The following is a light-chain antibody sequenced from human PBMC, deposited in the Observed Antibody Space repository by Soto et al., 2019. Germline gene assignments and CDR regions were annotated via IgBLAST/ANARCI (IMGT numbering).Light chain of an antibody. J-gene: IGKJ1*01. CDR2: KAS. CDR3: QQYNRDST. V-gene: IGKV1-5*03. CDR1: QSISIW. Sequence: IQMTQSPSTLSASVGDRVTITCRASQSISIWLAWYQQKPGKAPKLLIYKASSLESGVPSRFSGSGSGTEFTLTINSLQPDDFATYYCQQYNRDSTFGQGTKVQIK.